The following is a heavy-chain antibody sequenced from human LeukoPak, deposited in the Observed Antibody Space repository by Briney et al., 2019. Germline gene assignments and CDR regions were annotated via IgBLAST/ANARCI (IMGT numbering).Heavy chain of an antibody. CDR1: GGSFSGYY. CDR2: INHSGST. J-gene: IGHJ3*01. D-gene: IGHD3-22*01. Sequence: PSETLSLTCAVYGGSFSGYYWSWIRQPPGKGLEWIGEINHSGSTNYNPSLKSRVTISLDTSKNHFSLKLNSVTAADTAVYYCARGDSGYYSDAFDLWGQGTMVTVSS. V-gene: IGHV4-34*01. CDR3: ARGDSGYYSDAFDL.